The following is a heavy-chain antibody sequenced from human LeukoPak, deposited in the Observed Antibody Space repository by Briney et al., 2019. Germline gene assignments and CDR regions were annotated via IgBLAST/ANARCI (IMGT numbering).Heavy chain of an antibody. J-gene: IGHJ5*02. Sequence: SVTVSCKASGYTFTSYYMHWVRQAPRQGLEWMGIINPSGGSTSYAQKFQGRVTMTRDMSTSTVYMELSSLRSEDTAVYYCAREELSVGSSGSYWGYNWFDPWGQGTLVTVSS. CDR2: INPSGGST. CDR1: GYTFTSYY. CDR3: AREELSVGSSGSYWGYNWFDP. D-gene: IGHD1-26*01. V-gene: IGHV1-46*01.